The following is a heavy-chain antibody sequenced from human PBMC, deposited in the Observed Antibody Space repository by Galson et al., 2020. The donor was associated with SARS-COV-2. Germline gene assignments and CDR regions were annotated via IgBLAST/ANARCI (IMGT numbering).Heavy chain of an antibody. J-gene: IGHJ4*02. D-gene: IGHD2-8*02. Sequence: DHAMHWVRQAPGKGLEWFSCISWNASSIAYADSVKGRFTISRDNSKNSLYLQMNSLRAEDTALYYCVKGNMAADVSGGWCELWGKG. CDR3: VKGNMAADVSGGWCEL. CDR1: DHA. V-gene: IGHV3-9*01. CDR2: ISWNASSI.